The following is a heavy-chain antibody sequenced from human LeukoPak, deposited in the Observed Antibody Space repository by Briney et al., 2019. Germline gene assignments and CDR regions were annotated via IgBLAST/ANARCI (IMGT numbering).Heavy chain of an antibody. CDR1: GVSISGYY. D-gene: IGHD3-22*01. CDR3: ARGGLENGYHSNDGFDI. CDR2: IYYSGST. J-gene: IGHJ3*02. Sequence: SETLSLTCTVSGVSISGYYWSWLRQPPGKGLEWIGYIYYSGSTKYNPSLKSRVTMSVDTSRNQFSLKLSSVTAADTAVYYCARGGLENGYHSNDGFDIWGQGTMVTVSS. V-gene: IGHV4-59*01.